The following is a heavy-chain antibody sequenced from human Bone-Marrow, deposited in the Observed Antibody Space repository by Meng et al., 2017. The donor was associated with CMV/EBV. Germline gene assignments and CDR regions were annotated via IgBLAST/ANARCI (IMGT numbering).Heavy chain of an antibody. D-gene: IGHD4-17*01. CDR2: INPNSGGT. CDR1: GYTFTGYY. J-gene: IGHJ6*02. CDR3: ARADYGDTYYYGMDV. Sequence: ASVKVSCKASGYTFTGYYMHWVRQAPGQGLEWMGWINPNSGGTNYAQKFQGRVTMTRDTSISTAYMELSRLRSDDTAVYYCARADYGDTYYYGMDVWGQGTTVTFSS. V-gene: IGHV1-2*02.